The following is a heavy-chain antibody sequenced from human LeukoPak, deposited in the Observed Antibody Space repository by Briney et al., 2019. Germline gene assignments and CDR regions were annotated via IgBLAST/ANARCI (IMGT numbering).Heavy chain of an antibody. CDR2: SYTSGST. CDR1: GGSISSDSYQ. Sequence: SETLSLTCTVSGGSISSDSYQWSWIRQPAGKGMEWIGRSYTSGSTNYNPSLKNRATISVDTSKNQFSLKLTSVTAADTAVYYWARGRGGTYYWYDPWGQGTLVTVSS. D-gene: IGHD1-26*01. CDR3: ARGRGGTYYWYDP. J-gene: IGHJ5*02. V-gene: IGHV4-61*02.